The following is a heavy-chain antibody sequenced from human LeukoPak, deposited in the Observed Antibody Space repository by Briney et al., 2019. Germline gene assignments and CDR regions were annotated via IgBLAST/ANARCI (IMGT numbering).Heavy chain of an antibody. V-gene: IGHV3-48*04. D-gene: IGHD6-13*01. CDR1: GFTFSKYG. J-gene: IGHJ6*03. CDR3: AREQQLTIYYYYYMDV. CDR2: ISSSGSTI. Sequence: GGSLRLSCAASGFTFSKYGMHWVRQAPGKGLEWVSYISSSGSTIYYADSVKGRFTISRDNAKNPLYLQMNSLRAEDTAVYYCAREQQLTIYYYYYMDVWGKGTTVTVSS.